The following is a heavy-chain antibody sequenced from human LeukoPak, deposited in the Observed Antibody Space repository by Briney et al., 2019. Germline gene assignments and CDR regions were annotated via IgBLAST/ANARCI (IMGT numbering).Heavy chain of an antibody. CDR3: TRGTNLGRGMIAPVYYFDY. J-gene: IGHJ4*02. D-gene: IGHD3-22*01. V-gene: IGHV1-69*05. Sequence: ASVKVSCKASGGTFSSYAISWVRQAPGQGLEWMGGIIPIFGTANYAQKFQGRVTITTDESTSTAYMELSSLRSEDTAVYYCTRGTNLGRGMIAPVYYFDYWGQGTLVTVSS. CDR1: GGTFSSYA. CDR2: IIPIFGTA.